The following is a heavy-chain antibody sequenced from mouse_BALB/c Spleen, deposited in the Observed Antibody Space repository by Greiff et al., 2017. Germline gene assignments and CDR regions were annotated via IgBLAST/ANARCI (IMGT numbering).Heavy chain of an antibody. CDR1: GYTFTSYT. CDR3: ARWGGNYDAMDY. Sequence: QVQLKQSGAELARPGASVKMSCKASGYTFTSYTMHWVKQRPGQGLEWIGYINPSSGYTNYNQKFKDKATLTADKSSSTAYMQLSSLTSEDSAVYYCARWGGNYDAMDYWGQGTSVTVSS. CDR2: INPSSGYT. J-gene: IGHJ4*01. D-gene: IGHD2-1*01. V-gene: IGHV1-4*01.